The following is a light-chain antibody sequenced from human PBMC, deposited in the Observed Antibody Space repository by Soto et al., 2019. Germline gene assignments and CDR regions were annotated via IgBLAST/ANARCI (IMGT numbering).Light chain of an antibody. CDR1: SSDIGAYNF. CDR3: NSWTTSTTMI. V-gene: IGLV2-14*03. CDR2: DVN. Sequence: QSALTQPASVSGSPGQSITISCTGTSSDIGAYNFVSWYQQQPGKALKLMLYDVNILHSGVSNRFSGSKSGNTASLTISGLQAEDEADYYCNSWTTSTTMIFGGGTKVTVL. J-gene: IGLJ2*01.